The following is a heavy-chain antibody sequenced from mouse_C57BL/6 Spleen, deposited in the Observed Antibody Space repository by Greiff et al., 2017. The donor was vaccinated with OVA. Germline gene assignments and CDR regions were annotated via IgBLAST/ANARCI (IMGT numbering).Heavy chain of an antibody. CDR3: ARGGSNYGGAMDY. CDR2: ISSGGSYT. J-gene: IGHJ4*01. D-gene: IGHD2-5*01. Sequence: EVMLVESGGDLVKPGGSLKLSCAASGFTFSSYGMSWVRQTPDKRLEWVATISSGGSYTYYPDSVKGRFTISRDNAKNTLYLQMSSEKAEDTGMYYCARGGSNYGGAMDYWGQGTSVTVSS. V-gene: IGHV5-6*02. CDR1: GFTFSSYG.